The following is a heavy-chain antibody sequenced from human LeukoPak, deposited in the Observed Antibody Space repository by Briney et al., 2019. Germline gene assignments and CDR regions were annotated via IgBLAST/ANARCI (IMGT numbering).Heavy chain of an antibody. V-gene: IGHV3-64*01. J-gene: IGHJ4*02. D-gene: IGHD7-27*01. Sequence: GGSLRLSCAASGFTFSSYAMHWVRQAPGKGLEYVSAISSNGGSTYYANSVKGRYTISRDNAKNSLYLQMNSLRAEDTAVYYCARDILTGARWGQGTLVTVSS. CDR1: GFTFSSYA. CDR3: ARDILTGAR. CDR2: ISSNGGST.